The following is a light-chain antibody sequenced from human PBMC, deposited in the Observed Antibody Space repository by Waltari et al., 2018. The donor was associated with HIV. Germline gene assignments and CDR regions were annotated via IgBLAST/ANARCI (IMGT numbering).Light chain of an antibody. CDR1: QSVSSN. CDR3: QYNNWPPEIT. CDR2: GAS. Sequence: EIVMTQSPATLSVSPGERATLSCRASQSVSSNLAWYQQKPGQAPRLLVFGASTRATGIPARFSGSGSGTEFTLTISSLQSEDFAVYYCQYNNWPPEITFGPGTKVDIK. J-gene: IGKJ3*01. V-gene: IGKV3-15*01.